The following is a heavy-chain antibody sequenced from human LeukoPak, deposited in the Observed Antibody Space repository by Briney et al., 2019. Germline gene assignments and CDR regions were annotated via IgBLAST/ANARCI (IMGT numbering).Heavy chain of an antibody. CDR1: GFTLSSYA. CDR3: AKVGGDAGGPTDY. V-gene: IGHV3-23*01. D-gene: IGHD4-17*01. Sequence: GGSLRLSCAASGFTLSSYAMSWVRQAPGKGLEWVSAISGSGGSTYYADSVKGRFTISRDNSKNTLYLQMNSLRAEDTAVYYCAKVGGDAGGPTDYWGQGTLVTVSS. J-gene: IGHJ4*02. CDR2: ISGSGGST.